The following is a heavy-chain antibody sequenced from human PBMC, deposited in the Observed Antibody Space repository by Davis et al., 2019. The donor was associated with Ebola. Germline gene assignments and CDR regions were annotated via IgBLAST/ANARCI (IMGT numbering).Heavy chain of an antibody. CDR1: GFTFSGYW. CDR2: INQDGGEK. Sequence: GGSLRLSCEVSGFTFSGYWMSWVRQAPGKGLEWVANINQDGGEKQYVDSVKGRFTISRDNAKNSLYLQMNSLRAEDTAVYYCARVRWLRYYYFDYWGQGTLVTVSS. J-gene: IGHJ4*02. D-gene: IGHD5-12*01. V-gene: IGHV3-7*01. CDR3: ARVRWLRYYYFDY.